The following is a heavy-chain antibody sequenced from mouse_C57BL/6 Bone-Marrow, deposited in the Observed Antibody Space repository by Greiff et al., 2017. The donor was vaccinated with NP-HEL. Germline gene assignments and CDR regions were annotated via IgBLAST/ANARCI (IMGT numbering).Heavy chain of an antibody. CDR1: GYSFTSYY. V-gene: IGHV1-66*01. Sequence: QVQLKESGPELVKPGASVKISCKASGYSFTSYYIHWVKQRPGQGLEWIGWIYPGSGNTKYNEKFKGKATLTADTSSSTAYMQLSSLTSEDSAVYYCARRRAFPYYFDYGGQGTTLTVSS. D-gene: IGHD3-3*01. J-gene: IGHJ2*01. CDR3: ARRRAFPYYFDY. CDR2: IYPGSGNT.